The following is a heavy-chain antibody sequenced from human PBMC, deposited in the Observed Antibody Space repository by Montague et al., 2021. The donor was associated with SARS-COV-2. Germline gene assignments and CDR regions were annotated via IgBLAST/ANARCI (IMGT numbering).Heavy chain of an antibody. J-gene: IGHJ4*02. D-gene: IGHD3-22*01. CDR2: ISSRGYYT. CDR1: GFTFHSHS. V-gene: IGHV3-23*01. CDR3: AKVWGYYDSSGYYYVWGFDH. Sequence: SLRLSYAASGFTFHSHSMTWVRQPPGKGLDWVSTISSRGYYTYFADSVKGRFTISRDNSNSTVFLQMNSLRVEDTAVYYCAKVWGYYDSSGYYYVWGFDHWGQGTLVTVSS.